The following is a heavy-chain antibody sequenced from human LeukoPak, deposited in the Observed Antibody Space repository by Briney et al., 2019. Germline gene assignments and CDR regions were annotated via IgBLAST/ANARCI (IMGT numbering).Heavy chain of an antibody. CDR3: ARGGWLNDAFDI. D-gene: IGHD5-12*01. Sequence: SETLSLTCAVYGGSFSGYYWSWIRQPPGKGLEWIGEINHSGSTNYNPSLKSRVTISVDTPKNQFSLKLSSVTAADTAVYYCARGGWLNDAFDIWGQGTMVTVSS. J-gene: IGHJ3*02. CDR2: INHSGST. CDR1: GGSFSGYY. V-gene: IGHV4-34*01.